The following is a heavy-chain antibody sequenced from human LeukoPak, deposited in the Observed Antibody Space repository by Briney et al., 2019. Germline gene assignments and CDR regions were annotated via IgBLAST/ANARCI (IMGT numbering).Heavy chain of an antibody. CDR2: ISAYNGNT. Sequence: ASVKVSCKASGYRFTSYGISWVRQAPGQGLEWMGWISAYNGNTNYAQKLQGRVTMTTDTSTSTAYMELRSLRSDDTAVYYCAREPPLSIAAAGPNWFDPWGQGTLVTVSS. V-gene: IGHV1-18*01. CDR1: GYRFTSYG. D-gene: IGHD6-13*01. CDR3: AREPPLSIAAAGPNWFDP. J-gene: IGHJ5*02.